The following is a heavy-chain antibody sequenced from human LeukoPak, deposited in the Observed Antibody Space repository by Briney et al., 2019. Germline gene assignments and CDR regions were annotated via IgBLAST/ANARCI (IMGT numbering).Heavy chain of an antibody. J-gene: IGHJ3*02. D-gene: IGHD3-10*01. CDR3: ARDPMVRGVPRAFDI. Sequence: ASVKVSCKASGYTFTSYYMHWVRQAPGQGLEWMGIINPSGGSTSYAQKFQGRVTMTRDTSTSTVYMELSSLRSEDTAVYYCARDPMVRGVPRAFDIWGQGTMVTVSS. CDR1: GYTFTSYY. V-gene: IGHV1-46*01. CDR2: INPSGGST.